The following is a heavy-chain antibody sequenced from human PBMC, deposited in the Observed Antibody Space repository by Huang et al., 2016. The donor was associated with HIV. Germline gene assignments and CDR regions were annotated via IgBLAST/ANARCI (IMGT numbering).Heavy chain of an antibody. Sequence: QVQLQQWGAGLLKPSGVLSLKCAVYGGSLSDYYWTWIRQSPGKGLEWIGEVNHRGPSNYNPSLRRRVTMSVDMAKNQFALHLTSLTVADTAVYDGARPRMTATSSDSTWSFFDSWGQGTLVIVSS. CDR1: GGSLSDYY. V-gene: IGHV4-34*02. CDR2: VNHRGPS. CDR3: ARPRMTATSSDSTWSFFDS. D-gene: IGHD2-21*02. J-gene: IGHJ4*02.